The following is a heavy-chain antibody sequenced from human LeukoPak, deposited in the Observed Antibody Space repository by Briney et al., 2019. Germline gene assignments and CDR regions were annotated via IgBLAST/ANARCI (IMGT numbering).Heavy chain of an antibody. D-gene: IGHD2-2*02. CDR2: INWNGGSR. V-gene: IGHV3-20*01. CDR3: ARDRCSSTSCYNTPNWFDP. J-gene: IGHJ5*02. Sequence: AGGSLRLSCAASGFKFDDYGMSWVRHVPGKGLEWVSGINWNGGSRGYADSVKGRFTISRDNAKNSVYLQMNSLRSEDTAFYHCARDRCSSTSCYNTPNWFDPWGQGTLVTVSS. CDR1: GFKFDDYG.